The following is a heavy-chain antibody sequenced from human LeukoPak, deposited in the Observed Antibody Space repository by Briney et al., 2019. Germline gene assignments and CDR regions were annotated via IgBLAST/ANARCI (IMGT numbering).Heavy chain of an antibody. Sequence: SQTLSLTCTVSGGSISSGSYYWSWIRQPAGKGLECIGRIYTSGSTNYNPSLKSRVTISVDASKNQFSLKLNSVTAADTAVYYCARDQQYHRPAGWFDPWGQGTLVTVSS. CDR3: ARDQQYHRPAGWFDP. D-gene: IGHD1-14*01. CDR2: IYTSGST. V-gene: IGHV4-61*02. CDR1: GGSISSGSYY. J-gene: IGHJ5*02.